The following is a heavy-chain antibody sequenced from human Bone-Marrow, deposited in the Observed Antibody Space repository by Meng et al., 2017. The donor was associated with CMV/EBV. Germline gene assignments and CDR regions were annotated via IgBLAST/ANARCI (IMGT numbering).Heavy chain of an antibody. CDR3: PYGRYYYYYGIDV. V-gene: IGHV4-39*01. CDR1: GGSISSSSYY. Sequence: GSLRLSCTVSGGSISSSSYYWGWIRQPPGKGLEWIGSIYYSGSTYYNPSLKSRVTISVDTSKTQFSLKLSSVTAADTAVYYCPYGRYYYYYGIDVWGQGTTVTVSS. CDR2: IYYSGST. J-gene: IGHJ6*02. D-gene: IGHD1-14*01.